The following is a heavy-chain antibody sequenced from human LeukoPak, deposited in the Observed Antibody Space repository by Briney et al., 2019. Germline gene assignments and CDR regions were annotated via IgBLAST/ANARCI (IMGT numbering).Heavy chain of an antibody. CDR1: GGSISSGDYY. CDR2: IYYSGST. Sequence: PSQTLSLTCTVSGGSISSGDYYWSWIPQPPGKGLEWIGYIYYSGSTYYNPSLKSRVTISVDTSKNQFSLKLRSVTAADTAVYYCAASGFLRWFDPWGQGTLVTVSS. CDR3: AASGFLRWFDP. D-gene: IGHD5-12*01. V-gene: IGHV4-30-4*01. J-gene: IGHJ5*02.